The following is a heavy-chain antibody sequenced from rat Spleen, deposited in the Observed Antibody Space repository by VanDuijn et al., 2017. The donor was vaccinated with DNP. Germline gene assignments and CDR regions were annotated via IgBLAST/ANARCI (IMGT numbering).Heavy chain of an antibody. V-gene: IGHV2S8*01. CDR1: GFSLTSYG. Sequence: QVQLKESGPGLVQPSQTLSLTCTVSGFSLTSYGVNWVRQPPGKGLEWIAAVSSGGITYYNSPLKSRLSISRDTSKSQVFLKMSSLQTEDTAIYFCTREGYYSALDYWGQGVMVTDSS. D-gene: IGHD1-1*01. CDR2: VSSGGIT. J-gene: IGHJ2*01. CDR3: TREGYYSALDY.